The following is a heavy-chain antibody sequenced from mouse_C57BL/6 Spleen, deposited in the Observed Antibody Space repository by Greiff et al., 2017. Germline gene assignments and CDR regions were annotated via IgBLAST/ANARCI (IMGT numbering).Heavy chain of an antibody. J-gene: IGHJ2*01. V-gene: IGHV1-81*01. CDR2: IYPRSGNT. Sequence: QVQLKQSGAELARPGASVKLSCKASGYTFTSSGLSWVKQRTGQGLEWIGEIYPRSGNTYYHEQFKGKATLTAAKSSSTAYMELRSLTSEDSAVYFSARGGIITTVVAPDYWGQGTTLTVSS. CDR3: ARGGIITTVVAPDY. D-gene: IGHD1-1*01. CDR1: GYTFTSSG.